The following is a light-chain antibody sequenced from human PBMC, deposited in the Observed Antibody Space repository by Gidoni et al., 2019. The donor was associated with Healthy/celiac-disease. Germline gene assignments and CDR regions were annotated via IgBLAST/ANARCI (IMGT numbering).Light chain of an antibody. CDR2: WAS. CDR1: QSVLYSSNNKNY. Sequence: IVMTQSPDPLAVSLGERATINCKSSQSVLYSSNNKNYLAWYQQKPGQPPKLLIYWASTRESGVPDRFSGSGYGTDFTLTISSLQAEDVAVYYCQQYYSTPPFFGQGTKLEIK. J-gene: IGKJ2*01. V-gene: IGKV4-1*01. CDR3: QQYYSTPPF.